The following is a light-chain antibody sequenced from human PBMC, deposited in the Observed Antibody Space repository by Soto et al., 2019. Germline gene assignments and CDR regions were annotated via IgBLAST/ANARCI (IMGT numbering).Light chain of an antibody. V-gene: IGLV2-14*01. J-gene: IGLJ1*01. Sequence: QSALTQPASVSVSPGQSITSSCTGTTSDVGGYNYVSWYQQHPGKAPKLMIYEVSNRPSGISNRFSGSKSGNTASLTISGLQAEDEADYYCGSYATSSYVFGTGTKVTVL. CDR3: GSYATSSYV. CDR1: TSDVGGYNY. CDR2: EVS.